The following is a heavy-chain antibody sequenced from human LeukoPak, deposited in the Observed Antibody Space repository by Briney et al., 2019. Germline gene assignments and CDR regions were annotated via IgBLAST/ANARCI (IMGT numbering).Heavy chain of an antibody. CDR1: GFTFITYS. V-gene: IGHV3-21*01. CDR2: ISTSSSYI. D-gene: IGHD6-19*01. CDR3: ARGKVAVAATDDAFEI. Sequence: GGSLRLSCAASGFTFITYSMNWVRQAPGKGLEWVSSISTSSSYIYYADSVKGRFTISRDNARNSLFLQMNSLRAEDTAVYYCARGKVAVAATDDAFEIWGQGTIVTVSS. J-gene: IGHJ3*02.